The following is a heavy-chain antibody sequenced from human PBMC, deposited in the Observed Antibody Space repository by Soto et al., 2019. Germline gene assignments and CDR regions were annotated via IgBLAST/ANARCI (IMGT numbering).Heavy chain of an antibody. V-gene: IGHV1-18*01. Sequence: QVQLEQSGTEVKKPGASVKVSCKASGYSFTNFGITWVRQAPGQGLEWMGWISAYTGNTNYAQNLQGRVTMTTDTSTTTAYMELRSLRSDDTAVYYCAGEETGGYCPPRYWGQGTLVTVSS. CDR3: AGEETGGYCPPRY. CDR2: ISAYTGNT. CDR1: GYSFTNFG. J-gene: IGHJ4*02. D-gene: IGHD2-21*02.